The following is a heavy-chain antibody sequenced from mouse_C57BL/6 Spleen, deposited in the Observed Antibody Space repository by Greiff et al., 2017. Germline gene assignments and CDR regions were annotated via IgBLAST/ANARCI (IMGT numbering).Heavy chain of an antibody. J-gene: IGHJ4*01. D-gene: IGHD6-2*01. CDR1: GFSLSTSGMG. Sequence: ESGPGILQSSQTLSLTCSFSGFSLSTSGMGVSWIRQPSGKGLEWLAHIYLDDDKRYNPSLKSRLTISKETSRNQVFLTITSVDTADTATYSCAQATLYYYAMDYWGQGTSVTVSS. CDR3: AQATLYYYAMDY. V-gene: IGHV8-12*01. CDR2: IYLDDDK.